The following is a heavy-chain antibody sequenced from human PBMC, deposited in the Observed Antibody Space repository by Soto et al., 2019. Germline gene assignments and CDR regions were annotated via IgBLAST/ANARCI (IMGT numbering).Heavy chain of an antibody. CDR1: GYTFTSYY. V-gene: IGHV1-46*01. D-gene: IGHD4-17*01. Sequence: QVQLVQSGAEVKKPGASVKVSCKASGYTFTSYYMHWVRQAPGQGLEWMGIINPSGGSTSYAQKFQGRVTMTRDTSTSTVYMELSSLRYEDTAVSYCASTPYGDYATLDPWGQGTLFTVSS. CDR2: INPSGGST. CDR3: ASTPYGDYATLDP. J-gene: IGHJ5*02.